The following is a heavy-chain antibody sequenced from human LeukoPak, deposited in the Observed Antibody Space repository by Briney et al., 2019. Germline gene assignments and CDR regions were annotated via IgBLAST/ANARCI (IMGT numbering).Heavy chain of an antibody. CDR1: GYTFTNYG. CDR3: TREQEDAMDV. CDR2: ISAYNGNT. Sequence: ASVKVSCKGSGYTFTNYGITWVRQAPGQGLEWMGWISAYNGNTKYAPKLQGRVTMTTDTSTSTAYMELRSLRSDDTAVYYCTREQEDAMDVWGQGTTVTVSS. J-gene: IGHJ6*02. V-gene: IGHV1-18*01.